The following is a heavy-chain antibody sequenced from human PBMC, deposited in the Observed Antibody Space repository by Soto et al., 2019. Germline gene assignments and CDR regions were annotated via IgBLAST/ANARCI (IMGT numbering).Heavy chain of an antibody. D-gene: IGHD6-13*01. Sequence: EVQLEESGGDLVQPGGSLRLSCAASGFTLSAYWMTWVRQAPGKGLAWVANINRDGSKKSYLDSVRGRFTISRDNVGNSLYLQMDSLRADDTALYYCAGDVSPGSSSLYLDAFDIWGQGTIVTVSS. J-gene: IGHJ3*02. V-gene: IGHV3-7*05. CDR3: AGDVSPGSSSLYLDAFDI. CDR2: INRDGSKK. CDR1: GFTLSAYW.